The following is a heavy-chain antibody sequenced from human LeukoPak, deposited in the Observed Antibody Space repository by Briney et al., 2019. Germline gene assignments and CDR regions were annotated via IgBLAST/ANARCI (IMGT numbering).Heavy chain of an antibody. V-gene: IGHV4-61*02. CDR2: IYTSGST. J-gene: IGHJ4*02. D-gene: IGHD1-7*01. Sequence: PSETLSLTCTVSGGSISSGSYYWSWIRQPAGKGLEWIGRIYTSGSTNYNPSLKSRVTISVDTSKNQFSLKLSSVTAADTAVYYCARAGAGTTDWGQGTLVTVSS. CDR1: GGSISSGSYY. CDR3: ARAGAGTTD.